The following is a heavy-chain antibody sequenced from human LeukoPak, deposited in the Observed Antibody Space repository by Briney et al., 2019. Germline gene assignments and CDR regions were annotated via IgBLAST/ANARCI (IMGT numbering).Heavy chain of an antibody. CDR3: ARRSYDGSGYYYVDY. CDR1: GGSFSGYY. J-gene: IGHJ4*02. V-gene: IGHV4-34*01. D-gene: IGHD3-22*01. CDR2: INHSGST. Sequence: SETLSLTCAVYGGSFSGYYWSWIRQPPGKGLEWIGEINHSGSTNYNPSLKSRVTISVDTSKNQFSLKLSSVTAADTAVYYCARRSYDGSGYYYVDYWGQGTLVTVSS.